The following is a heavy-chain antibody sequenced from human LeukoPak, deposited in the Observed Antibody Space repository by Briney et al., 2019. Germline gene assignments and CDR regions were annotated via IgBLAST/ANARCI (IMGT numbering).Heavy chain of an antibody. D-gene: IGHD3-9*01. V-gene: IGHV3-74*01. Sequence: GSLRLSCAASGFTFSAYWMHWVRQAPGKGLVWVSRVKYDGSTTTYADSVKGRFTISRDNAKNILYLQMNSLRVEDTAVYYCARDLDWLLFDYWGQGTLVTVSS. CDR3: ARDLDWLLFDY. J-gene: IGHJ4*02. CDR2: VKYDGSTT. CDR1: GFTFSAYW.